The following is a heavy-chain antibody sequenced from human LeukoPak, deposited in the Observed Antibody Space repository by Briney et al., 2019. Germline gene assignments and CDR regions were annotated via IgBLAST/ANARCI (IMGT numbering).Heavy chain of an antibody. V-gene: IGHV4-39*01. CDR3: ARPRPDSSADYYYYMDV. D-gene: IGHD3-22*01. CDR2: IYYSGST. CDR1: GGSLSSSSYY. J-gene: IGHJ6*03. Sequence: SETLSLTCTVSGGSLSSSSYYWGWIRQPPGRGLEWIGSIYYSGSTYYNPSLKSRVTMSVDTSKNQFSLKLSSVTAADTAVYYCARPRPDSSADYYYYMDVWGKGTTVTVSS.